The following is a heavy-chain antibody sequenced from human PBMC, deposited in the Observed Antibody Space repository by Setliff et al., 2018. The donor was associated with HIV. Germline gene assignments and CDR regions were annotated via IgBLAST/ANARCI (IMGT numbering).Heavy chain of an antibody. CDR3: ARSDIAVAGSPLDF. J-gene: IGHJ4*02. V-gene: IGHV2-70*04. CDR1: GFSLSTSGMR. CDR2: IDWDDDK. Sequence: SGPTLVNPTQTLTLTCTFSGFSLSTSGMRVSWIRQPPGRALEWLARIDWDDDKFYNTSLKTRLTISKDTSKNQVVLTMTNMDPVDTATYYCARSDIAVAGSPLDFWGQGTLVTVSS. D-gene: IGHD6-19*01.